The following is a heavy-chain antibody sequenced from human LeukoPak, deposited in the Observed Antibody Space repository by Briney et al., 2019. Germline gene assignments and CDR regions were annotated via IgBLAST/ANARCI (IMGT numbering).Heavy chain of an antibody. Sequence: GGSLRLSCAASGFTVSDNYMTGVRQAPGKGLEWVSIIYGGSTYYADSVKGRFTISRDNSKNTVYLQMNSLRAEDTAVYYCARDFEGVHRTTNSYTYYYYMDVWGKGTTVIVSS. J-gene: IGHJ6*03. CDR2: IYGGST. D-gene: IGHD2/OR15-2a*01. CDR3: ARDFEGVHRTTNSYTYYYYMDV. V-gene: IGHV3-53*01. CDR1: GFTVSDNY.